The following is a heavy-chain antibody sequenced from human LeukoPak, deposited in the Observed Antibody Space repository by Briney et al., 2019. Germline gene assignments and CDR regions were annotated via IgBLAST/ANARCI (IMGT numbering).Heavy chain of an antibody. V-gene: IGHV4-59*01. Sequence: SETLSLTCTVSGGSISSYYWSWIRQPPGKGLEWIGYIYYSGSTNYNPSLKSRVTISVDTSKNQFSLKLSSVTAADTAVYYCARLTYHFDYWGQGTLVTVSS. D-gene: IGHD3-16*01. J-gene: IGHJ4*02. CDR3: ARLTYHFDY. CDR1: GGSISSYY. CDR2: IYYSGST.